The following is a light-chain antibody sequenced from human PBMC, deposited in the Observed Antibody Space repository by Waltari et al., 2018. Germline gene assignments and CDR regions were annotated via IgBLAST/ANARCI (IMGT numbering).Light chain of an antibody. CDR2: DFT. V-gene: IGLV2-14*01. CDR3: SSYTSANIWV. Sequence: QSALTQPASVSGSPGQSIAISCTGTSSEVGEYHSVSWYQQHPGKAPKVMIYDFTNRPSGVSNRFSGSKSGNTASLTISGLRTEDEADYYCSSYTSANIWVFGGGTKLTVL. J-gene: IGLJ3*02. CDR1: SSEVGEYHS.